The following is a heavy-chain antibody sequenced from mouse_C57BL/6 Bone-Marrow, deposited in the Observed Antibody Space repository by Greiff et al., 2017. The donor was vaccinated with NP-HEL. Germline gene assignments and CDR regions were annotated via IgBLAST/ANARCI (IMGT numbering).Heavy chain of an antibody. V-gene: IGHV1-64*01. Sequence: VQLQQPGAELVKPGASVKLSCKASGYTFTSYWMHWVKQRPGQGLEWIGMIHPNSGSTNYNEKFKSKATLTVDKSSSTAYMQLSSLTSEDSAVYYCARGYDYDWYFEVWGTGTTVTVSS. D-gene: IGHD2-4*01. CDR3: ARGYDYDWYFEV. CDR1: GYTFTSYW. CDR2: IHPNSGST. J-gene: IGHJ1*03.